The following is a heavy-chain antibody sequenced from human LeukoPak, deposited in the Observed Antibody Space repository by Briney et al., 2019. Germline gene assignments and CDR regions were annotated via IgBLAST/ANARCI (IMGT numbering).Heavy chain of an antibody. D-gene: IGHD3-22*01. J-gene: IGHJ3*02. Sequence: GGSLRLSCAASGFTFSSYTINWVRQAPGKGLEWLSYITSDSSSISYADSVRGRFTISRDNAKSSLYLQMNSLRAEDTAVYYCARGHYSYYDFFESDAFDIWGQGTMVTVSS. CDR1: GFTFSSYT. CDR3: ARGHYSYYDFFESDAFDI. V-gene: IGHV3-48*01. CDR2: ITSDSSSI.